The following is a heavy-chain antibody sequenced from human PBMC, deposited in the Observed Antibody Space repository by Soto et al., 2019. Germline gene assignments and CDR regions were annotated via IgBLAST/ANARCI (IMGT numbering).Heavy chain of an antibody. CDR1: GFTLTRSGVG. D-gene: IGHD3-16*01. J-gene: IGHJ4*01. Sequence: QITLKESGPTVVTPTQNLTLTCTVSGFTLTRSGVGVAWIRQPPGRALEWLGIIYWNDNKNYSPSLRGRIRISKDIPKKQVVLTMSNMDPVDTATYFCAHSRGTVLLGELVSETIDYWGRGTLVTVSA. V-gene: IGHV2-5*01. CDR2: IYWNDNK. CDR3: AHSRGTVLLGELVSETIDY.